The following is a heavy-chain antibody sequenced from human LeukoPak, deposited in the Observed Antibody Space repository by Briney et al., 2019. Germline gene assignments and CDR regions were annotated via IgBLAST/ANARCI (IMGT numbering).Heavy chain of an antibody. Sequence: SETLSLTCTVSGYSIRSGYYWGWIRQPPGKGLEWIGSMYHSGSTYYNPSLRSRVIISVDTSKNQFSLKLSSVAAADTAVYYCARVRIYGSGSDHFDYWGQGTLVTVSS. CDR2: MYHSGST. J-gene: IGHJ4*02. CDR1: GYSIRSGYY. D-gene: IGHD3-10*01. CDR3: ARVRIYGSGSDHFDY. V-gene: IGHV4-38-2*02.